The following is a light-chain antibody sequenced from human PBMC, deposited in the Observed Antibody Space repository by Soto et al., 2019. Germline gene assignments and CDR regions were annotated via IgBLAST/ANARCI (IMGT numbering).Light chain of an antibody. CDR3: CSYGASRAV. CDR1: SSDVGSHNL. V-gene: IGLV2-23*02. J-gene: IGLJ7*01. CDR2: EVS. Sequence: QSVLTQPASVSGSPGQSITISCTGTSSDVGSHNLVSWYQLHPGQAPKLMIYEVSKRPLGVSTRFSASKSGNTASLTISGLQAGDEADYYCCSYGASRAVLGGGTQLTVL.